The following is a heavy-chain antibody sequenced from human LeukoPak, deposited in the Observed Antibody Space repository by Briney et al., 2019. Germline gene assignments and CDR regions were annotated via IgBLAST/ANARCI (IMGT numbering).Heavy chain of an antibody. D-gene: IGHD2-2*01. J-gene: IGHJ4*02. CDR2: INPSGGST. CDR3: ARGRSRVVVPAAMGGFDY. Sequence: GASVKVSCKASGYTFTSYYMHWVRQAPGQGLEWMGIINPSGGSTSYAQKFQGRVTMTRDTSTSTVYMELSSLRSGDTAVYYCARGRSRVVVPAAMGGFDYWGQGTLVTVSS. CDR1: GYTFTSYY. V-gene: IGHV1-46*01.